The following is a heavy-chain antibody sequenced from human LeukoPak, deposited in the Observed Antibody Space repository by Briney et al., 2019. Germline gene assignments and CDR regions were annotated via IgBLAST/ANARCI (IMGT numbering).Heavy chain of an antibody. CDR2: INHSGST. CDR1: GGSFSGYC. V-gene: IGHV4-34*01. D-gene: IGHD6-19*01. CDR3: ARAPGGEQWLANLGRRDNWFDP. Sequence: PSETLSLTCAVYGGSFSGYCWSWIRQPPGKGLEWIGEINHSGSTNYNPSLKSRVTISVDTSKNQFSLKLSSVTAADTAVYYCARAPGGEQWLANLGRRDNWFDPWGQGTLVTVSS. J-gene: IGHJ5*02.